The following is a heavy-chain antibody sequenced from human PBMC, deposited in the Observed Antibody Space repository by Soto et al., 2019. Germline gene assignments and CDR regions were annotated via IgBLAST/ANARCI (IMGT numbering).Heavy chain of an antibody. CDR3: GVQYDY. Sequence: EVQVLESGGGLVQPGGSLRLSCTASGFTFSSYAMSWVRQAPGKGLEWVSAISGRTGSTSYADSVKGRFTISRDNSRNTLYLQMNSLRAEDTAVYYCGVQYDYWGQGTLVTVSS. CDR1: GFTFSSYA. CDR2: ISGRTGST. D-gene: IGHD1-1*01. V-gene: IGHV3-23*01. J-gene: IGHJ4*02.